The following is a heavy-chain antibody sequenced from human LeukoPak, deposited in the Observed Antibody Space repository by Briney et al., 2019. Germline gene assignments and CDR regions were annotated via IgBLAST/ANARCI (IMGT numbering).Heavy chain of an antibody. D-gene: IGHD6-19*01. Sequence: SETLSLTCAVYGGSFSGYYWSWIRQPPGKGLEWIGEINHSGSTNYNPSLKSRGTISVDTSKNHFSLKLSSVTAADTAVYYCARGLGLYSSGWYVADAFDIWGQGTMVTVSS. J-gene: IGHJ3*02. V-gene: IGHV4-34*01. CDR2: INHSGST. CDR1: GGSFSGYY. CDR3: ARGLGLYSSGWYVADAFDI.